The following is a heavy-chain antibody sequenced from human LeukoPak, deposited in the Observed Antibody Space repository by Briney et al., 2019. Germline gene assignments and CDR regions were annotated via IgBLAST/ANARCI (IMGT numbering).Heavy chain of an antibody. CDR2: IIPIFGTA. CDR3: ARCVEGGYSGYDCYY. D-gene: IGHD5-12*01. V-gene: IGHV1-69*06. CDR1: GYTFTSYG. J-gene: IGHJ4*02. Sequence: SVKVSCKASGYTFTSYGISWVRQAPGQGLEWMGGIIPIFGTANYAQKFQGRVTITADKSTSTAYMELSSLRSEDTAVYYCARCVEGGYSGYDCYYWGQGTLVTVSS.